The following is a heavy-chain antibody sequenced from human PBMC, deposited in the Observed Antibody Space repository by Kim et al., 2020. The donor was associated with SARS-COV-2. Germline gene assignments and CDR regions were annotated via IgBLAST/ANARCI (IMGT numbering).Heavy chain of an antibody. V-gene: IGHV1-69*04. CDR1: GDTFTSYA. D-gene: IGHD2-15*01. Sequence: SVKVSCKASGDTFTSYAISWVRQAPGQGLEWMGRIIPILGIANYAQKFTGRVTITLDNSTSTAYMELSSLKSEDTAVYYCARGHAAHVDYWGQGTLVTVSS. CDR3: ARGHAAHVDY. J-gene: IGHJ4*02. CDR2: IIPILGIA.